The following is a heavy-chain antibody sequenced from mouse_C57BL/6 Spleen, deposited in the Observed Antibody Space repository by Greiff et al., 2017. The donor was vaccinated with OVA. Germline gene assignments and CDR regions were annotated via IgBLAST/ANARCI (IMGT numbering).Heavy chain of an antibody. D-gene: IGHD2-4*01. CDR3: ARWGDYDGDWFAY. CDR1: GFTFSSYG. J-gene: IGHJ3*01. CDR2: ISSGGSYT. V-gene: IGHV5-6*02. Sequence: EVMLVESGGDLVKPGGSLKLSCAASGFTFSSYGMSWVRQTPDKRLEWVATISSGGSYTYYPDSVKGRFTISRDNAKNTLYLQMSSLKSEDTAMYYCARWGDYDGDWFAYWGQGTLVTVSA.